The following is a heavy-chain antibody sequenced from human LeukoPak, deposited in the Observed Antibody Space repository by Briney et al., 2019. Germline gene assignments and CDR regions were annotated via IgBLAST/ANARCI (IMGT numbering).Heavy chain of an antibody. J-gene: IGHJ5*02. CDR3: ARGGNYWPQWWFDP. V-gene: IGHV4-59*01. Sequence: PSETLSLTCTVSGGSISTYYWSWIRQPPGKGLEWIGYIYYTGSTSYNPSLKSRVTMSLDASKNQFSLELNSVTPADTAVYYCARGGNYWPQWWFDPWGRGTLVSVSS. CDR1: GGSISTYY. D-gene: IGHD1-26*01. CDR2: IYYTGST.